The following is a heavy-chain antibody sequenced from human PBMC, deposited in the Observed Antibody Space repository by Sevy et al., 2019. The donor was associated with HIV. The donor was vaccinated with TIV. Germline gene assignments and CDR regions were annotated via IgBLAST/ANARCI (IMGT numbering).Heavy chain of an antibody. Sequence: GGSLRLSCAASGLNVSDYFMSWIRRAPGKRPEWVSYISSSGTIIYYADSVKGRFTISRDNAKNSLYLQMNSLRAEDTAIYYCARDLASGSFFSLYFDYWGQGTLVTVSS. V-gene: IGHV3-11*01. CDR2: ISSSGTII. J-gene: IGHJ4*02. D-gene: IGHD3-10*01. CDR3: ARDLASGSFFSLYFDY. CDR1: GLNVSDYF.